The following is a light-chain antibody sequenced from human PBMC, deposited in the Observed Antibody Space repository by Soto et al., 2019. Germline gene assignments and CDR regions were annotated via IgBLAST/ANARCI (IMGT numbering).Light chain of an antibody. CDR1: PGISSA. V-gene: IGKV1-13*02. CDR3: QQFQSYALT. Sequence: AIQLTQSPSSLSASVGDRVTITCRASPGISSALAWYQHKPGRAPRLLIYDASSVQSGVSSRFSGSGSGTDFTLTISSLQPEDFATYYCQQFQSYALTFGGGTKLEIK. J-gene: IGKJ4*01. CDR2: DAS.